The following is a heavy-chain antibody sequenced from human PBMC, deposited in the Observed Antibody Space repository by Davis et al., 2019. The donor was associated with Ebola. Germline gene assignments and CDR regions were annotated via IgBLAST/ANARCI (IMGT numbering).Heavy chain of an antibody. J-gene: IGHJ4*02. CDR1: GFTFSDYY. Sequence: PGGSLRLSCAASGFTFSDYYMSWIRQAPGKGLEWVSYISSSGSTIYYADSVKGRFTISRDNAKNSLYLQMNSLRAEDTAVYYCARAGGYYDYIWGSYRYREYFDYWGQGTLVTVSS. CDR3: ARAGGYYDYIWGSYRYREYFDY. V-gene: IGHV3-11*04. D-gene: IGHD3-16*02. CDR2: ISSSGSTI.